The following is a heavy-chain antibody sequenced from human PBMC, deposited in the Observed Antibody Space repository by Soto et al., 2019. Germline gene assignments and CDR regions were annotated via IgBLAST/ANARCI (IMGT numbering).Heavy chain of an antibody. CDR3: AREGVGHLDREFEV. J-gene: IGHJ3*01. Sequence: EVQLVESGGGLVQSGGSLRLSCEASGFIFSMHWMRWVRQAPGKGLEWVANINENGDAQYYVGSLRGRFTVSRDNTKNSLYLQMNNVRVDDTAVYYCAREGVGHLDREFEVWGQGTMVTVSS. V-gene: IGHV3-7*01. D-gene: IGHD1-26*01. CDR1: GFIFSMHW. CDR2: INENGDAQ.